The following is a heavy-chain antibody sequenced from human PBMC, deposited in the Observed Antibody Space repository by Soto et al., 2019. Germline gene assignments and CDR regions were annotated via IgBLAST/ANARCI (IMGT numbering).Heavy chain of an antibody. D-gene: IGHD1-1*01. V-gene: IGHV1-18*01. CDR2: ISVYSDDT. J-gene: IGHJ6*02. Sequence: ASVKVSCKASGYTFSSYGISWVRQAPGQGLEWMGWISVYSDDTNYAEILQDRVTMTTDTSTSTAYMELRSLRSDDSAVYYCARERRDAYNLFYGMDVWGQGTTVTVSS. CDR1: GYTFSSYG. CDR3: ARERRDAYNLFYGMDV.